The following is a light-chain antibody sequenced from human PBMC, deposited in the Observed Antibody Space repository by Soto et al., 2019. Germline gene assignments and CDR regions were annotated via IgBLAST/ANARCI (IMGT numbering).Light chain of an antibody. CDR2: EVS. V-gene: IGLV2-14*01. CDR3: TSYTSSSTLV. J-gene: IGLJ1*01. Sequence: QSVLTQPASVSGSPGQSITISCTGTSSDVGGYNYVSWYQQHPGKAPKLMIYEVSNRPSGVSNRFSGSKSGNTASLTISGLQAEHEADYYCTSYTSSSTLVFGTGTKVTV. CDR1: SSDVGGYNY.